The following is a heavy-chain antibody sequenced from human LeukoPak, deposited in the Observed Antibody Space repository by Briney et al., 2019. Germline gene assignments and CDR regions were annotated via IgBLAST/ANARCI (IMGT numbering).Heavy chain of an antibody. CDR2: ISAYNGNT. D-gene: IGHD3-9*01. J-gene: IGHJ4*02. CDR3: ARPRPPYDILTGGIDY. Sequence: ASVKVSCKASGYTFTSYGISWVRQAPGQGLEWMGWISAYNGNTNYAQKLQGRVTMTTDTSTSTAYMELRSLRSDDTAVYYCARPRPPYDILTGGIDYWGQETLVTVSS. CDR1: GYTFTSYG. V-gene: IGHV1-18*01.